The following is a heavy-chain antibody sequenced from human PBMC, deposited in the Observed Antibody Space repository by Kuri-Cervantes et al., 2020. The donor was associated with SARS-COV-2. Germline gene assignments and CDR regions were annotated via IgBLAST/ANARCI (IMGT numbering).Heavy chain of an antibody. CDR3: AKVGGSSWYGSDY. CDR1: GGSFSGYS. CDR2: INDSVDT. Sequence: SQTLSLTCAVYGGSFSGYSWNWIRQPPGKGLEWIGEINDSVDTNYNPSLKSRVTISVDTSKNHFSLNLNSMTSAYTAVYYCAKVGGSSWYGSDYWGQGTLVTVSS. D-gene: IGHD6-13*01. V-gene: IGHV4-34*01. J-gene: IGHJ4*02.